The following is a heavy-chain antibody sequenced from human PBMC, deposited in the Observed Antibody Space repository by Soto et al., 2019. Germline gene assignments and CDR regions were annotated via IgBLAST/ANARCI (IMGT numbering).Heavy chain of an antibody. J-gene: IGHJ3*02. CDR1: GDSISSNNSH. D-gene: IGHD3-3*02. Sequence: SGAVSLTCTVSGDSISSNNSHWGWTRQPPGKGLEYICSVYYGGAIFYSGNIYYNPSLKSRVTISVDTSKNQFSLRLSSVTAADTGVYYCVRYDRINMKPYSPEGFHIWGQGTMVSGS. CDR3: VRYDRINMKPYSPEGFHI. CDR2: VYYGGAIFYSGNI. V-gene: IGHV4-39*01.